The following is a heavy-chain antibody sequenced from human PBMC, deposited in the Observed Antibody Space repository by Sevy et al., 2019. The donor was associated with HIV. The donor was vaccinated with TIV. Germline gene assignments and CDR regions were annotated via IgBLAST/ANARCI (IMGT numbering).Heavy chain of an antibody. CDR3: ARSGVYYDFWSGYYQFDY. Sequence: SETLSLTCTVSGGSISSYYWSWIRQPAGKGLEWIGRIYTSGSTNYNPSLKSRVTMSVDTSKNQFSLKLSSVTAADTAVYYCARSGVYYDFWSGYYQFDYWGQGTLVTVSS. CDR1: GGSISSYY. CDR2: IYTSGST. V-gene: IGHV4-4*07. D-gene: IGHD3-3*01. J-gene: IGHJ4*02.